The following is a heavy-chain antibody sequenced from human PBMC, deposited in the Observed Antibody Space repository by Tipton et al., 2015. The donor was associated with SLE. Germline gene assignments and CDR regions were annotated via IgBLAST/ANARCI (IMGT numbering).Heavy chain of an antibody. CDR1: GGSISSYY. D-gene: IGHD2-8*02. CDR3: ARQSYPGLVVYAHNWFAP. CDR2: IYYSGST. J-gene: IGHJ5*02. V-gene: IGHV4-59*08. Sequence: TLSLTCTVSGGSISSYYWSWIRQPPGKGLEWIGYIYYSGSTNYNPSLKSRVTISVDTSKNQFSLKLSSVTAADTAVYYCARQSYPGLVVYAHNWFAPWGQGTLVTVSS.